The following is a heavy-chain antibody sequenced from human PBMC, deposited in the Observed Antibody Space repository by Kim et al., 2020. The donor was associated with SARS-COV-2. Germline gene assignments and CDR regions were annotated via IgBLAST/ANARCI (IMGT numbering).Heavy chain of an antibody. J-gene: IGHJ1*01. D-gene: IGHD3-22*01. CDR1: GFTFSSYA. CDR3: AKSRGGGGYYLRRNFQH. CDR2: ISGSGGST. V-gene: IGHV3-23*01. Sequence: GGSLRLSCAASGFTFSSYAMSWVRQAPGKGLEWVSAISGSGGSTYYADSVKGRFTISRDNSKNTLYLQMNSLRAEDTAVYYCAKSRGGGGYYLRRNFQHWGQGTLVTVSS.